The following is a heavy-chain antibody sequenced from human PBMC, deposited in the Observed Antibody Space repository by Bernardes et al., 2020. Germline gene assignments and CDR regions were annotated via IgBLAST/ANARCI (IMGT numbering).Heavy chain of an antibody. CDR2: ISSSSSTI. CDR3: ARWVWGKNYYYYGMDV. Sequence: GGSLRLSCAASGFTFSSYSMNWVRQAPGKGLEWVSYISSSSSTIYYADSVKGRFTISRDNAKNSLYLQMNSLRDEDTAVYYCARWVWGKNYYYYGMDVWGKGTTVTVSS. V-gene: IGHV3-48*02. J-gene: IGHJ6*04. CDR1: GFTFSSYS. D-gene: IGHD3-16*01.